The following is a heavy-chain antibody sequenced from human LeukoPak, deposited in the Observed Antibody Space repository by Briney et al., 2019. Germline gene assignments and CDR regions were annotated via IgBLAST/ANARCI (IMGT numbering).Heavy chain of an antibody. V-gene: IGHV3-48*03. Sequence: PGGSLRLSCAASGFTFSSYEMNWVRQAPGKGLEWVSYITTSGSTIYYADSVKGRFTISRDNAKNALYLQMNSLRAEDTAVYYCAELGITMIGGVWGKGTTVTISS. CDR3: AELGITMIGGV. CDR2: ITTSGSTI. J-gene: IGHJ6*04. D-gene: IGHD3-10*02. CDR1: GFTFSSYE.